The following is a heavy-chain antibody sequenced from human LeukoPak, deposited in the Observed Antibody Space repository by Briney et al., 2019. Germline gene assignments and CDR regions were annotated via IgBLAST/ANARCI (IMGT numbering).Heavy chain of an antibody. V-gene: IGHV3-30*02. Sequence: PGGSLRLSCAASEFTFSRYGMHWVRQAPGKGLEWVAFIRYDGSNKYYADSVKGRFTISRDNSKNTLYLQMNSLRAEDTAVYYCAKVWTVADIVADYWGQGTLVTVSS. CDR2: IRYDGSNK. J-gene: IGHJ4*02. CDR3: AKVWTVADIVADY. D-gene: IGHD6-19*01. CDR1: EFTFSRYG.